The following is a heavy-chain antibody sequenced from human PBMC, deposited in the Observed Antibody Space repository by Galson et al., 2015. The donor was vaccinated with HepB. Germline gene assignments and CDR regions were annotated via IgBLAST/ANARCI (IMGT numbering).Heavy chain of an antibody. D-gene: IGHD1-1*01. V-gene: IGHV6-1*01. CDR2: TFYRSKWYH. Sequence: CAISGDSVSSNSTAWNWIRQSPSRGLEWLGKTFYRSKWYHESAVSVRSRITFYPDTSKNQLSLQLKSVTPEDTAVYYCARGWNDAPTRMDVFDTWGQGTVVTVSS. J-gene: IGHJ3*02. CDR3: ARGWNDAPTRMDVFDT. CDR1: GDSVSSNSTA.